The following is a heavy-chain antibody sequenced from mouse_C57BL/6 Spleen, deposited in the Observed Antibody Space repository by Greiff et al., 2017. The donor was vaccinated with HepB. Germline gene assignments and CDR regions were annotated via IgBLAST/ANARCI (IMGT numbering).Heavy chain of an antibody. Sequence: DVQLVESGGGLVKPGGSLKLSCAASGFTFSDYGMHWVRQAPEKGLEWVAYISSGSSTIYYADTVKGRFTISRDNAKNTLFLQMTSLRSEDPAMYYGARRHGYDEAWFAYWGQGTLVTVSA. CDR3: ARRHGYDEAWFAY. V-gene: IGHV5-17*01. J-gene: IGHJ3*01. CDR2: ISSGSSTI. D-gene: IGHD2-2*01. CDR1: GFTFSDYG.